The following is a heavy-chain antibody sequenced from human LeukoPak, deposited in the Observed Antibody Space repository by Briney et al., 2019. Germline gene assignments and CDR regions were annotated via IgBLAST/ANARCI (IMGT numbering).Heavy chain of an antibody. D-gene: IGHD2-21*02. CDR2: INHSGST. CDR1: GGSFSGYF. CDR3: ARDSWEVTDDWHFDL. J-gene: IGHJ2*01. V-gene: IGHV4-34*01. Sequence: PSETLSLTCAVYGGSFSGYFWSWIRQPPGKGLEWIGEINHSGSTNYNPSLKSRVTISVDTSKNQFSLKLSSVTAADTAVYYCARDSWEVTDDWHFDLWGRGTLVTVSS.